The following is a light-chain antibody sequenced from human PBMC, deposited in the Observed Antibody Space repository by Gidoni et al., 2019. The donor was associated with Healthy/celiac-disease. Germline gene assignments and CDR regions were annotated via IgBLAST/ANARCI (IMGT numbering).Light chain of an antibody. CDR2: AAS. CDR1: QSISIY. V-gene: IGKV1-39*01. Sequence: GDRVTITCRASQSISIYLHWYQQTPGKAPKLLIYAASSLQSGVPSRFSGSGSGTDFTLTISSLQPADFATYYCQQSYNTPRTFGQGTKVDIK. J-gene: IGKJ1*01. CDR3: QQSYNTPRT.